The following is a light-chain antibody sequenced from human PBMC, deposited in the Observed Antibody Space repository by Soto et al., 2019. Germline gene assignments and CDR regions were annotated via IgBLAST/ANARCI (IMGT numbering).Light chain of an antibody. CDR3: QQYNNWPYT. Sequence: EIVMTQSPATLSVSPGERATLSCRASQSVSSNLAWYQQKPGQAPRLLIYGASTRATGIPARFSGSGSGTEFTLTISSLQSEDFAVYYCQQYNNWPYTFGQG. CDR2: GAS. CDR1: QSVSSN. V-gene: IGKV3-15*01. J-gene: IGKJ2*01.